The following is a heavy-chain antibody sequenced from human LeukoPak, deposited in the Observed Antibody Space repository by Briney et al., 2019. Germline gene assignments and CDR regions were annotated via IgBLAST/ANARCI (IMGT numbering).Heavy chain of an antibody. Sequence: ASVKVSCKASGYTFTSYYIHWVRQAPGQGLEWMGIINPSKSNTNYAQNFQGRVTMTRDTSTSTVYMELSSLRSEDTAVYYCARGGYYGSGSYGPFFGYWGQGTLVTVSS. CDR2: INPSKSNT. CDR1: GYTFTSYY. V-gene: IGHV1-46*01. D-gene: IGHD3-10*01. J-gene: IGHJ4*02. CDR3: ARGGYYGSGSYGPFFGY.